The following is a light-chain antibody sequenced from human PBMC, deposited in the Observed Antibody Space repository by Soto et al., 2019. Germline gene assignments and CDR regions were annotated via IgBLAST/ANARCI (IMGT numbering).Light chain of an antibody. Sequence: DIQMTQSPSTLSASVGDRVTITCRASQSISSWLACYQQKPGKAPKLLIYKASSLESGVPSRVSGSGSGKEFSLAISSLQPDDFATYYCQQYNSLWTFGQGTKVEIK. CDR3: QQYNSLWT. CDR2: KAS. J-gene: IGKJ1*01. V-gene: IGKV1-5*03. CDR1: QSISSW.